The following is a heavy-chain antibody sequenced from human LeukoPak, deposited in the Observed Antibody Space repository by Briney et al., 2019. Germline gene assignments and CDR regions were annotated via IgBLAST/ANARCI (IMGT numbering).Heavy chain of an antibody. V-gene: IGHV3-30*02. CDR3: ARDLDILTGYYSIHYFYGMDV. CDR2: IRYDGSNK. D-gene: IGHD3-9*01. J-gene: IGHJ6*02. Sequence: GGSLRLSCAASGFTFSSYGMHWVRQAPGKGLEWVAFIRYDGSNKYYADSVKGRFTISRDNAKNSLYLQMNSLRAEDTAVYYCARDLDILTGYYSIHYFYGMDVWGQGTTVTVSS. CDR1: GFTFSSYG.